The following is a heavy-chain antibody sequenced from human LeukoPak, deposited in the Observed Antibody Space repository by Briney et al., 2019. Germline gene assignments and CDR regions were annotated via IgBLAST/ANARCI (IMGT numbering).Heavy chain of an antibody. CDR3: AKTGGRTYYYYGMDV. CDR1: GFTFSCYA. Sequence: GGSLRLSCAASGFTFSCYAMSWVRQAPGKGLEWVSAISGSGGSTYYADSVKGRFTISRDNSKNTLYLQMNSLRAEDTAVYYCAKTGGRTYYYYGMDVWGQGTTVTVSS. D-gene: IGHD1-26*01. V-gene: IGHV3-23*01. CDR2: ISGSGGST. J-gene: IGHJ6*02.